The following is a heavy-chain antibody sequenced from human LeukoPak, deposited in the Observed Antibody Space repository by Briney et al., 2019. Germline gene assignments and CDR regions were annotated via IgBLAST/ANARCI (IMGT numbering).Heavy chain of an antibody. CDR2: IYHSAST. CDR1: GGSISSGGYY. V-gene: IGHV4-30-2*02. Sequence: PSQTLSLTCAVSGGSISSGGYYWSWIRQPPGKGLEWIGYIYHSASTYYNPSLKSRLTISVDRSNNQFSLELTSVTTADAAVYYCARSGRELATRFDPWGQGLLVTVSS. D-gene: IGHD1-26*01. J-gene: IGHJ5*02. CDR3: ARSGRELATRFDP.